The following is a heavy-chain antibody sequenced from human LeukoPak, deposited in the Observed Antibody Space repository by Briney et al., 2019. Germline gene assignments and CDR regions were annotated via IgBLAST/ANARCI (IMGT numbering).Heavy chain of an antibody. Sequence: ASVKVSCKASGYSFSRNAINWVRQAPGQGLEWMGWINTKTGTPTYAQGFTGRFVFSLDISVSTAYLQISSLKAEDTAVYYCARDYRFLDVWGKGTTVTVSS. V-gene: IGHV7-4-1*02. J-gene: IGHJ6*04. CDR1: GYSFSRNA. CDR3: ARDYRFLDV. D-gene: IGHD2/OR15-2a*01. CDR2: INTKTGTP.